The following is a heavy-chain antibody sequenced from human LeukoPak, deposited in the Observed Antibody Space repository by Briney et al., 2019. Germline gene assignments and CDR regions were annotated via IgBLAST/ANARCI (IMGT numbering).Heavy chain of an antibody. Sequence: GGSLRLSCAAPGFTFSSYGMHWVRQAPGKGLEWVAFIRYDGSNKYYADSVKGRFTISRDNSKNTLYLQMNSLRAEDTAVYYCAKDSGANIAVAGTDFDYWGQGTLVTVSS. D-gene: IGHD6-19*01. CDR1: GFTFSSYG. V-gene: IGHV3-30*02. J-gene: IGHJ4*02. CDR3: AKDSGANIAVAGTDFDY. CDR2: IRYDGSNK.